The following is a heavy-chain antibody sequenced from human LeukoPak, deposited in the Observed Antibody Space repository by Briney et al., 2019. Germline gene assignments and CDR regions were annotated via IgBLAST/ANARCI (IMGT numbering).Heavy chain of an antibody. CDR2: TYHWSKWFN. CDR1: GDSVTSGI. J-gene: IGHJ4*02. Sequence: SQTLSLTCAISGDSVTSGIWNWIRQSPSRGLEWLGRTYHWSKWFNDYAVSVESRMTINADTSRNQFSLQLNSVAPEDTAVYYCARDLHGSRGEFDYWGQGTLVTVSS. V-gene: IGHV6-1*01. D-gene: IGHD3-16*01. CDR3: ARDLHGSRGEFDY.